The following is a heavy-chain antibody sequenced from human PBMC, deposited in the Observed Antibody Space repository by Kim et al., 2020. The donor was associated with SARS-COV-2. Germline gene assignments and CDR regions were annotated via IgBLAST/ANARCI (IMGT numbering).Heavy chain of an antibody. Sequence: ASVKVSCKASGYTFTSYAMNWVRQAPGQGLEWMGWINTNTGNPTYAQGFTGRFVFSLDTSVSTAYLQISSLKAEDTAVYYCARVVGATTWNAFDIWGQGTMVTVSS. CDR2: INTNTGNP. CDR1: GYTFTSYA. D-gene: IGHD1-26*01. J-gene: IGHJ3*02. V-gene: IGHV7-4-1*02. CDR3: ARVVGATTWNAFDI.